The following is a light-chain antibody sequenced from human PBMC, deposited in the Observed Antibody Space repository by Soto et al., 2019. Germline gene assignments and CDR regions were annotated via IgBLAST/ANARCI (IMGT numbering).Light chain of an antibody. CDR2: DDT. Sequence: QYALTQRACVSGSPGQSITISCTGTVGLVSWYQQHPGKVPKLIIYDDTKRPSGVSSRFSGSKSGNTASLTISGLQTEDEADYYCCLYVGGRTYLFGTGTKVTVL. V-gene: IGLV2-23*01. CDR1: VGL. CDR3: CLYVGGRTYL. J-gene: IGLJ1*01.